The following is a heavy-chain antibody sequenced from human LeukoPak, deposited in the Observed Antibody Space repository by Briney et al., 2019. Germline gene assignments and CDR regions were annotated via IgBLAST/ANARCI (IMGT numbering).Heavy chain of an antibody. Sequence: ASVKVSCKASGYTFTSYAMNWVRQAPGQGLEWMGWINTNTGNPTYAQGFTGRFVFSVDTSVSTAYLQISSLKAEDTAVYYCARGLVKLIFSEWSDPWGQGTLVTVSS. CDR3: ARGLVKLIFSEWSDP. V-gene: IGHV7-4-1*02. J-gene: IGHJ5*02. CDR1: GYTFTSYA. D-gene: IGHD3-3*01. CDR2: INTNTGNP.